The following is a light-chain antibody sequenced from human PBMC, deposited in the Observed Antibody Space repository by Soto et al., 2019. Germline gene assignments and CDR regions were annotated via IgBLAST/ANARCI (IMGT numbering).Light chain of an antibody. Sequence: EIVLTHSPGTLSLSPCERATLSFSASQSVSSNFLAWYQEKPGQAPRLLIYGASSRATGIPDRFSGSGSETEFTLTISSLQAEDSAVYFCQQYNNWPTWTFGQGTRWIS. V-gene: IGKV3D-15*01. CDR1: QSVSSN. CDR2: GAS. J-gene: IGKJ1*01. CDR3: QQYNNWPTWT.